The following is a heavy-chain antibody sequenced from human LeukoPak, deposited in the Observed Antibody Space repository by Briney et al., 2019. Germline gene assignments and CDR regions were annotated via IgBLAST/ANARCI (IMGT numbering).Heavy chain of an antibody. CDR3: ARAHTVLRYFDWLLRPHNWFDP. D-gene: IGHD3-9*01. J-gene: IGHJ5*02. CDR2: TYYRGTT. CDR1: GASTSSTSYY. Sequence: PSDTLSLTCTVSGASTSSTSYYWGWIRQPPGKGLEWIGSTYYRGTTYYNPSLKSRVTISVDTSKNQFSLKLSSVTAADTAVYYCARAHTVLRYFDWLLRPHNWFDPWGQGTLVTVPS. V-gene: IGHV4-39*07.